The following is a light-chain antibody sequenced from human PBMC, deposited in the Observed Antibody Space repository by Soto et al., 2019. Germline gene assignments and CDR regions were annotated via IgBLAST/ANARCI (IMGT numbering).Light chain of an antibody. Sequence: DIQMTQSPSSLSASVGDRVTISCRASQSVSTSLNWYQQRPGKAPNLLIYAASSLKNGVPSRFSGGGYGADFTLTISSLQPEDFAASYCQQTYTPPYTFGQGTQLEIK. CDR1: QSVSTS. J-gene: IGKJ2*01. V-gene: IGKV1-39*01. CDR3: QQTYTPPYT. CDR2: AAS.